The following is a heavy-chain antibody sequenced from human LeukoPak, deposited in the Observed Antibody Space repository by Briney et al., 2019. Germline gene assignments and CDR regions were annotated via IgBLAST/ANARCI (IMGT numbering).Heavy chain of an antibody. Sequence: PSETLSLTCSLSSGFLSSSYWSWIRQPAGKGLEWIGRVYTSGSTNYNPSLKSRVAMSVDTSKNQFSLDLTSVTAADAAVYYCARSGYSYGADAFDIWGQGTMVTVSS. CDR3: ARSGYSYGADAFDI. D-gene: IGHD5-18*01. V-gene: IGHV4-4*07. CDR2: VYTSGST. J-gene: IGHJ3*02. CDR1: SGFLSSSY.